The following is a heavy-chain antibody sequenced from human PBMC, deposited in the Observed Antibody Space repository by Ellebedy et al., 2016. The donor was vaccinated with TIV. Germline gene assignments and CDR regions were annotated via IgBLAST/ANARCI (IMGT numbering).Heavy chain of an antibody. CDR1: GFTFSSYA. J-gene: IGHJ4*02. CDR3: ARDQGYSSSWLTD. D-gene: IGHD6-13*01. CDR2: ISGSGGST. Sequence: GESLKISCAASGFTFSSYAMSWVRQAPGKGLEWVSAISGSGGSTYYADSVKGRFSISRDSSKNTVDLQMNSLRVEDTAVYYCARDQGYSSSWLTDWGQGTLVTVSS. V-gene: IGHV3-23*01.